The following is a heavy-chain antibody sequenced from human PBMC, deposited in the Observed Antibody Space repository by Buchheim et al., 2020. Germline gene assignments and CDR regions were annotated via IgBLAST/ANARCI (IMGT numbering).Heavy chain of an antibody. V-gene: IGHV4-31*03. CDR3: ARATVTTRIGMDV. CDR2: IYYRGNT. Sequence: QVQLQESGPGLVKPSQTLSLTCTVFGASISSGGYYWSWIRQHPGKGLEWIGYIYYRGNTYYHPSLTSRVIMSVDMSKNQFSLKLSSVTAADTAVYYCARATVTTRIGMDVWGQGTT. J-gene: IGHJ6*02. D-gene: IGHD4-11*01. CDR1: GASISSGGYY.